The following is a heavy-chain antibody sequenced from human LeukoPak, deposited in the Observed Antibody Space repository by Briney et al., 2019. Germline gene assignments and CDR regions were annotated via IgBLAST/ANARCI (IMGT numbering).Heavy chain of an antibody. V-gene: IGHV3-23*01. CDR3: AKVSPFFGGHFDY. CDR2: ISGNGAST. Sequence: GGSLRRSCAVSGFTFSNYALNWVRQAPGKGLEWVSAISGNGASTYYADSVKGRFTISRDSSKNILYLQMNSLRAEDTAIYYCAKVSPFFGGHFDYWGQGTLVTVSS. CDR1: GFTFSNYA. D-gene: IGHD3-16*01. J-gene: IGHJ4*02.